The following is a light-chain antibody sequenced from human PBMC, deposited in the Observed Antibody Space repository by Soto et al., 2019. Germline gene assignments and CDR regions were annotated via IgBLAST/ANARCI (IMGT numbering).Light chain of an antibody. Sequence: FVLTQSPATLSLSPGERATLSCRASQSVGSYLACFQQRPGQAPRLLIYDSSNRATGIPARFSGSGSGTDFTLTISGLEREDFAVYYCQQRSNWPPLIAFGQGTRLEIK. V-gene: IGKV3-11*01. CDR2: DSS. J-gene: IGKJ5*01. CDR3: QQRSNWPPLIA. CDR1: QSVGSY.